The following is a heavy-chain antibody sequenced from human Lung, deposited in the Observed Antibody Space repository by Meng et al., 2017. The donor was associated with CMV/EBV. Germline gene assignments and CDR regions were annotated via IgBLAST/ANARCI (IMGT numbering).Heavy chain of an antibody. D-gene: IGHD3-10*01. Sequence: QVQLRESGPALVKPSETLSRTCAVSGDSITNHTWWAWVRQPPGKGLEWIGEIPHRGSSAYNPSLKSRVSMSIDKSKNQSSLKLTSVTAADTAVYHCLRRSGGSVWGQGTLVTVSS. J-gene: IGHJ1*01. CDR3: LRRSGGSV. CDR2: IPHRGSS. V-gene: IGHV4-4*02. CDR1: GDSITNHTW.